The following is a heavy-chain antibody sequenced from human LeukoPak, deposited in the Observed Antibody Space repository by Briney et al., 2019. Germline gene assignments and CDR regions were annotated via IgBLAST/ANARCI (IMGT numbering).Heavy chain of an antibody. V-gene: IGHV4-59*02. CDR2: MYYSGST. CDR3: ARGGSGSYVYGT. J-gene: IGHJ3*01. Sequence: PSETLSLTCTVSGDSVSTYYWSWIRQPPGKGLEWIGYMYYSGSTSYNPSLKSRVTMSVDTSKNQFSLRLSSVTAADTAVYYCARGGSGSYVYGTWGQGTMVTVSS. D-gene: IGHD1-26*01. CDR1: GDSVSTYY.